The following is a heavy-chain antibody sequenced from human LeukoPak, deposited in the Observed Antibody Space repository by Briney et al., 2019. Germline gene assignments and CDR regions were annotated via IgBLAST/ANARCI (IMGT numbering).Heavy chain of an antibody. D-gene: IGHD3-22*01. J-gene: IGHJ3*02. Sequence: PSETLSLTCTVSGYSISSGYYWGWIRQPPGKGLEWIGSIYHSGSTYYNPSLKSRVTISVDTSKNQFSLKLSSVTAADTAVYYCARDHYDSSGYYDPGDAFDIWGQGTMVTVSS. CDR3: ARDHYDSSGYYDPGDAFDI. V-gene: IGHV4-38-2*02. CDR2: IYHSGST. CDR1: GYSISSGYY.